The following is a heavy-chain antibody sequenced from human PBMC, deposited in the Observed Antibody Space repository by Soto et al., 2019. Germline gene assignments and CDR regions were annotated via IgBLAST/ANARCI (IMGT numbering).Heavy chain of an antibody. CDR3: ARVLVLEWPLSGGPFDY. D-gene: IGHD2-15*01. J-gene: IGHJ4*02. V-gene: IGHV3-7*03. CDR1: GFTFTNFW. Sequence: VHLVESGGGLVQPGGSVRLSCAASGFTFTNFWMSWVRQAPGKGLEWVANIKQDGSEQYYVDSVKGRFTISRDNAKNSLFLQMNSLRAEDTAVYFCARVLVLEWPLSGGPFDYWGQGTLVTVSP. CDR2: IKQDGSEQ.